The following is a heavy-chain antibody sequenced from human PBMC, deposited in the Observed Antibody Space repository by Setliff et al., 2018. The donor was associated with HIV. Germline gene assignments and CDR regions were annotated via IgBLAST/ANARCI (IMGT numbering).Heavy chain of an antibody. J-gene: IGHJ2*01. CDR2: IKSKTDGGTT. D-gene: IGHD6-13*01. CDR3: TKQGALHWYFDL. Sequence: PGGSLRLSCAASGFTFSNAWMSWVRQAPGKGLEWVGRIKSKTDGGTTDYAAPVKGRFTISRDDSKNTLYLQMNSLKTEDTAVYYCTKQGALHWYFDLWGRGTLVTVSS. V-gene: IGHV3-15*01. CDR1: GFTFSNAW.